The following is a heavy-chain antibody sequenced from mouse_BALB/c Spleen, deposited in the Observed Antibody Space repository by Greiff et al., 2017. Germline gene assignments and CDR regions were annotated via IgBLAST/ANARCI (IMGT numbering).Heavy chain of an antibody. V-gene: IGHV5-6-5*01. Sequence: EVMLVESGGGLVKPGGSLKLSCAASGFTFSSYAMSWVRQTPEKRLEWVASISSGGSTNYSDSVKGRFTISRDNAKNILYLQMNSLRSEDTAMYYCARGCRYDDYYAMDYWGQGTSVTVSS. CDR1: GFTFSSYA. J-gene: IGHJ4*01. D-gene: IGHD2-14*01. CDR3: ARGCRYDDYYAMDY. CDR2: ISSGGST.